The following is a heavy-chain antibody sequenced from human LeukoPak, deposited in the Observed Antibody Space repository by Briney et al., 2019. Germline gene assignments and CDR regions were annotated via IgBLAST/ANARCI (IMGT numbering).Heavy chain of an antibody. D-gene: IGHD2-2*01. CDR1: GYTFTSYD. V-gene: IGHV1-8*03. CDR2: MNPNSGNT. J-gene: IGHJ5*02. CDR3: ARTGCSSTSCYHNNWFDP. Sequence: DSVKVSCKASGYTFTSYDINWVRQATGQGLKWVGWMNPNSGNTGYAQKSQGRVTITRNTSISTAYMELSSLRSEDTAVYYCARTGCSSTSCYHNNWFDPWGQGTLVTVSS.